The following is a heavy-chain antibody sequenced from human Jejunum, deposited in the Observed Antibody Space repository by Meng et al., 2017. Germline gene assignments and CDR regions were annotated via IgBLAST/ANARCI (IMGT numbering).Heavy chain of an antibody. J-gene: IGHJ4*02. V-gene: IGHV1-2*06. CDR3: ACDQTAPYTGFNY. CDR1: GYNFADYQ. CDR2: ITPKSGGA. D-gene: IGHD3-16*01. Sequence: ASVKVSCKASGYNFADYQLYWVRQAPGQGLEWMGRITPKSGGALYTHRFQGRVAMTRDTSINTAYMELSSLTSDDTAVYYCACDQTAPYTGFNYWGQGTLVTVSS.